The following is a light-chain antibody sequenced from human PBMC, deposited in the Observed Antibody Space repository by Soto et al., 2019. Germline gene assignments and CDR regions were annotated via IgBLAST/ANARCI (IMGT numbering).Light chain of an antibody. CDR2: EVS. V-gene: IGLV2-14*01. CDR1: SSDVGGYNY. J-gene: IGLJ1*01. Sequence: QSVLTQPASVSGSPGQSITISCTGTSSDVGGYNYVSWYQLHPGKAPKLMIYEVSDRPSGVSNRFSGSKSGNTASLTISGLQAEDEADYYCSSYTIRSTYVFGTGTKVTVL. CDR3: SSYTIRSTYV.